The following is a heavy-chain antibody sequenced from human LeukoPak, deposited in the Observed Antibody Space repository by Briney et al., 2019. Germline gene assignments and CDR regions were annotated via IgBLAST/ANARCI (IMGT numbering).Heavy chain of an antibody. CDR3: AKNYRYFDS. CDR2: ISVSGSST. D-gene: IGHD1-7*01. Sequence: GGSLRLSCAASGFTFSSFAMSWVRQAPGKGLGWVSAISVSGSSTYYADSVKGRFTISRDNSKNTLYLQMNSLRADDTAVYYCAKNYRYFDSWGQGTLVTVSS. J-gene: IGHJ4*02. V-gene: IGHV3-23*01. CDR1: GFTFSSFA.